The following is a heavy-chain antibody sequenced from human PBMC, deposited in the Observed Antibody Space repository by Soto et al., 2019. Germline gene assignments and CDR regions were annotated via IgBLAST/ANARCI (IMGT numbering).Heavy chain of an antibody. CDR3: ARDLAKGGGSAGFDY. CDR1: GGSLSTNP. Sequence: QVQLVQSGTEVKKPGSSVKVSCKASGGSLSTNPISWVRQAPGQGLEWMGGTGSGTGPGNHAQKFQGRLTVTADKSTSTVYMELTRLTSDDTAVYYCARDLAKGGGSAGFDYWGQGTLVTVSS. D-gene: IGHD1-26*01. V-gene: IGHV1-69*06. CDR2: TGSGTGPG. J-gene: IGHJ4*02.